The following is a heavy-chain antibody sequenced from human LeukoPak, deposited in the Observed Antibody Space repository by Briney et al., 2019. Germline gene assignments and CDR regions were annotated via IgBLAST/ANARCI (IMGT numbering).Heavy chain of an antibody. CDR3: ARGCSSTSCWNWFDP. D-gene: IGHD2-2*01. J-gene: IGHJ5*02. Sequence: PSETLSLTCTVSGGSISSYYWSWIRQPPGKGLEWIGYIYYSASTNYNPSLKSRVTISVDTSKNQFSLKLSSVTAADTAVYYCARGCSSTSCWNWFDPWGQGTLVTVSS. V-gene: IGHV4-59*01. CDR1: GGSISSYY. CDR2: IYYSAST.